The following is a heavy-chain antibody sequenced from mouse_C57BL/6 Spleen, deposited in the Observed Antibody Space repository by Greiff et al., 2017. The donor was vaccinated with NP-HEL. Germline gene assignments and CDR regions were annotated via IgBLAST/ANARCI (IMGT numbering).Heavy chain of an antibody. Sequence: QVQLQQPGAELVKPGASVKLSCKASGYTFTSYWMQWVKQRPGQGLEWIGEIDPSDSYTNYNQKFKGKATLTVDTSSSTAYMQLSSLTSEDSAVYYCARSGGTEDYWGQGTTLTVSS. CDR2: IDPSDSYT. V-gene: IGHV1-50*01. D-gene: IGHD3-2*02. J-gene: IGHJ2*01. CDR1: GYTFTSYW. CDR3: ARSGGTEDY.